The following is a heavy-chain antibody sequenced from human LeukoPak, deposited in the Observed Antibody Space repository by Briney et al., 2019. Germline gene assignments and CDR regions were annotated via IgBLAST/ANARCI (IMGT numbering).Heavy chain of an antibody. D-gene: IGHD4-17*01. Sequence: ASVKVSCKASGYTFTDYYLHWVRQAPGQGLEWMGWINPKTGGTNYAQKFQGRVAMTRDTSISTAYMELSSLRSDDTAVYYCARERTLTTNWFDPWGQGALVTVSS. V-gene: IGHV1-2*02. J-gene: IGHJ5*02. CDR3: ARERTLTTNWFDP. CDR2: INPKTGGT. CDR1: GYTFTDYY.